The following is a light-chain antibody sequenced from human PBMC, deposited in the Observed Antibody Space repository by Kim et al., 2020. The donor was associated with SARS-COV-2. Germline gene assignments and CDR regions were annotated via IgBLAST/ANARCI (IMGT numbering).Light chain of an antibody. CDR3: QQYNIWPPLT. CDR1: QIVSCN. V-gene: IGKV3-15*01. CDR2: GVS. Sequence: SRGERATLSCRASQIVSCNLAWSRHSPGQAPRLLFYGVSTRATGIAARLSATAFGTEFALIFRSPQCGDFAVYSCQQYNIWPPLTFGGGTTVDI. J-gene: IGKJ4*01.